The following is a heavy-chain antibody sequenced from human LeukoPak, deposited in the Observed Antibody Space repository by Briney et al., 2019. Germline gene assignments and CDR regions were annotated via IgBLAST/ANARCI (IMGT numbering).Heavy chain of an antibody. D-gene: IGHD3-22*01. J-gene: IGHJ4*02. CDR2: ISGSGGST. V-gene: IGHV3-23*01. Sequence: PGGSLRLSCAASGFTFSSYAMSWVRQAPGKGLEWVSGISGSGGSTDYADSVKGRFTISRDNSKNTLYLQMNSLRAEDTAVYYCAKHRFESGGYHSTDWGQGTLVTVSS. CDR1: GFTFSSYA. CDR3: AKHRFESGGYHSTD.